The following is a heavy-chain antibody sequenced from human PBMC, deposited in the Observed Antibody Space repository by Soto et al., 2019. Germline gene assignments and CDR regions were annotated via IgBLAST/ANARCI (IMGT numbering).Heavy chain of an antibody. CDR3: AKADGEQWLLPHLDK. CDR1: GFNFKKFA. V-gene: IGHV3-23*01. Sequence: EVQLLESGGGVMQPGGSLRLYCVASGFNFKKFAMSWVRQAPGEGLEWVSGISCCGGSTSYADSVKGRFSIARDDSTNTLSLQMNNLRDEDTAQYYCAKADGEQWLLPHLDKWGQGTLVTVS. J-gene: IGHJ4*02. D-gene: IGHD6-19*01. CDR2: ISCCGGST.